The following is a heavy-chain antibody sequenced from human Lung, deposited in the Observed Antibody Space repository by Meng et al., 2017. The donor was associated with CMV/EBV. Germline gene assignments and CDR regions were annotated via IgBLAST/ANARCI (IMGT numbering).Heavy chain of an antibody. V-gene: IGHV4-31*03. CDR2: IYYSGST. CDR1: GGSISSGGYY. J-gene: IGHJ3*02. Sequence: SXTLSLXCTVSGGSISSGGYYWSWIRQHPGKGLEWIGYIYYSGSTYYNPSLKSRVTISVDTSKNQFSLKLSSVTAADTAVYYCAREPLPRTYYYDSSGPKTGTLGAVDIWXQGTMVTVSS. D-gene: IGHD3-22*01. CDR3: AREPLPRTYYYDSSGPKTGTLGAVDI.